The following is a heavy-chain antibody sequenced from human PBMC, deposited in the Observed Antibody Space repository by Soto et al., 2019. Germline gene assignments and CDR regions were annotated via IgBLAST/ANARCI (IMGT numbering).Heavy chain of an antibody. CDR2: ISGSGGST. CDR3: AKDGRVTSMTDDY. Sequence: GGSLRLSCAASGFTFSSYAMSWVRQAPGKGLEWVSAISGSGGSTYYADSVKGRFTISRDNSKNTLYLQMSSLRAEDTAVYYRAKDGRVTSMTDDYWGQGTLVTVSS. J-gene: IGHJ4*02. D-gene: IGHD5-18*01. CDR1: GFTFSSYA. V-gene: IGHV3-23*01.